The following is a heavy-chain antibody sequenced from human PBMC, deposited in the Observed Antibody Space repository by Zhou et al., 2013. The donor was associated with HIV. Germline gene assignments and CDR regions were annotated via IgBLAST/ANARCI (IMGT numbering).Heavy chain of an antibody. CDR1: GFPFTDAW. J-gene: IGHJ4*02. V-gene: IGHV3-74*02. D-gene: IGHD3-16*01. CDR3: ASGGQAVY. CDR2: IKADESIT. Sequence: EVQLVESGGGLVNPGGSLRLSCAASGFPFTDAWMHWVRQAPGKGLEWVSRIKADESITNYADSVKGRFTISRDNAKNTLYLQMNSLRAEDTAVYYCASGGQAVYWGQGTLVTVSS.